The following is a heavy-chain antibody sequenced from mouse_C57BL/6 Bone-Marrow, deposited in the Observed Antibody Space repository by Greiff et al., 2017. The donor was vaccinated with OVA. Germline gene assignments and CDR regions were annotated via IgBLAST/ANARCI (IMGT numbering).Heavy chain of an antibody. D-gene: IGHD2-4*01. J-gene: IGHJ3*01. Sequence: EVQLVESGGDLVKPGGSLKLSCAASGFTFSSYGMSWVRQTPDKRLEWVATISRGGSYTYSPGRVKGRFTISRDNAKNPMYLQMSSLKSEDTAMYYCARRGIYYDYDAYWGQGTLVTVSA. V-gene: IGHV5-6*01. CDR2: ISRGGSYT. CDR1: GFTFSSYG. CDR3: ARRGIYYDYDAY.